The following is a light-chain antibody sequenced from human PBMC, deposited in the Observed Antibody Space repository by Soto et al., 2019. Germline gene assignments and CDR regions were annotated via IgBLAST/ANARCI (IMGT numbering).Light chain of an antibody. CDR1: SSDVGGYNY. Sequence: QSVLTQPRSVSGSPGQSVTISCTGTSSDVGGYNYVSWYQQHPGKAPKLMIYDVSKRPSGVPDRFSGSKSGNTASLTISGLQAEYEADYYCCSYAGSYTLFGGGTTVTVL. CDR2: DVS. V-gene: IGLV2-11*01. CDR3: CSYAGSYTL. J-gene: IGLJ2*01.